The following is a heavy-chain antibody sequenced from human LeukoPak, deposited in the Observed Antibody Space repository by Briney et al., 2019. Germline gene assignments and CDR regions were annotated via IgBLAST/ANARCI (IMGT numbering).Heavy chain of an antibody. V-gene: IGHV4-38-2*02. CDR2: IYHSGST. J-gene: IGHJ3*02. Sequence: SETLSLTCTVSGYSISSGYYWGWIRQPPGKGLEWIGSIYHSGSTYYNPSLKSRVTISVDTSKNQFSLQLSSVTAADTAVYYCARGRGIVDRIWGQGTMVTVSS. CDR1: GYSISSGYY. CDR3: ARGRGIVDRI. D-gene: IGHD3-22*01.